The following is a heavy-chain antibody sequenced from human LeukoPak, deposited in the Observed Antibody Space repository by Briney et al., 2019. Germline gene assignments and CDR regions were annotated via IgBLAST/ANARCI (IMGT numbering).Heavy chain of an antibody. CDR2: IYYSGST. CDR1: GGSISSYY. CDR3: ASGVVTRTEDYFDY. V-gene: IGHV4-59*01. D-gene: IGHD4-23*01. Sequence: KPSETLSLTCTVSGGSISSYYWSWIRQPPGKGLEWIGYIYYSGSTNHNPSLKSRVTISVDTSKNQFSLKLSSVTAADTAVYYCASGVVTRTEDYFDYWGQGTLVTVSS. J-gene: IGHJ4*02.